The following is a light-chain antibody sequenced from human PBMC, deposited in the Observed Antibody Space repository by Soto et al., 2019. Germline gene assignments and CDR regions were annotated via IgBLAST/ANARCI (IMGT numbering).Light chain of an antibody. CDR1: SSEVGGYNY. Sequence: QSALTQPASVSGSPGQSITISCTGTSSEVGGYNYVSWYQHHPGKAPKLIIYDVTNRSSGVSNPFSGSKSGNTASLTISGLQPEDEADYYCSSYTTSNTRQIVFGTGTKVTVL. V-gene: IGLV2-14*03. J-gene: IGLJ1*01. CDR3: SSYTTSNTRQIV. CDR2: DVT.